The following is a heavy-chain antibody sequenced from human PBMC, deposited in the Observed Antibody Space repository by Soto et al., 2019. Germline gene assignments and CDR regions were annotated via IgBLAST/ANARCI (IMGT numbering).Heavy chain of an antibody. CDR2: IRDIGDNT. D-gene: IGHD2-15*01. J-gene: IGHJ5*02. Sequence: GGSLRLSCVVSGFTFSNYAMSWVRQAPGKGLEWVSSIRDIGDNTYYADSVKGRFTISRDNSKSTLYLQMNSLRAEDTAVYYCAKDVHGYWFDPWGQGTLVTVSS. CDR3: AKDVHGYWFDP. V-gene: IGHV3-23*01. CDR1: GFTFSNYA.